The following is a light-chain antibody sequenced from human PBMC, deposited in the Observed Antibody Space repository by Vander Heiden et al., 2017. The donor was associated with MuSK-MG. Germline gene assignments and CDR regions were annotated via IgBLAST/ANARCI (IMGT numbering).Light chain of an antibody. Sequence: SYELTQPPSVSVSPGQTASMTCSGDKLGDKYACWYQQKPGQSPVLVIYQDSKRPSGIPERFSGSTSGNTATLTISGTQAMDEADYYCQAWDSSIVFGGGTKLTVL. CDR1: KLGDKY. CDR3: QAWDSSIV. V-gene: IGLV3-1*01. CDR2: QDS. J-gene: IGLJ2*01.